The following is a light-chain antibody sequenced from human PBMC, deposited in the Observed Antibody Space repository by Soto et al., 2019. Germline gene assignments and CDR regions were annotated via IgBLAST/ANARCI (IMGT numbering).Light chain of an antibody. V-gene: IGLV1-40*01. CDR3: QSYDSSLSGGV. CDR2: GNS. Sequence: QSVLTQPPSVSGSPGQTVTISCTGSSSNIGAGNDVHWYQQHPGTAPKLLIYGNSNRPSGVPDRFSGSKSGTSASLAITGLQAEDEADYYCQSYDSSLSGGVFGGGTKLTVL. J-gene: IGLJ3*02. CDR1: SSNIGAGND.